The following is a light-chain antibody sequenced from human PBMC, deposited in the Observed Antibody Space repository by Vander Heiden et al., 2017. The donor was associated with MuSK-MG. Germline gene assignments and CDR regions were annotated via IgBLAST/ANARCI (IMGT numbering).Light chain of an antibody. CDR2: DVS. CDR1: STDVGGYHY. CDR3: SSYTSSSTLE. Sequence: QSALTQPASVSGSPGQSITFSCTGTSTDVGGYHYVSWYQQHPGKATKLMIYDVSNRPSEVSNRFSGSKSGNTASLTISGRQAEDEADYYCSSYTSSSTLEFGGGTKLTVL. J-gene: IGLJ3*02. V-gene: IGLV2-14*03.